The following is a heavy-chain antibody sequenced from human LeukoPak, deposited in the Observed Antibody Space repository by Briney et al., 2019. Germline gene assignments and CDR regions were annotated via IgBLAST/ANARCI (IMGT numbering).Heavy chain of an antibody. V-gene: IGHV3-48*02. Sequence: PGGSLRLSCAASGFTFSSYSMTWVRQAPGKGLEWVSYISSSSSTIYYADSVKGRFTISRDNAKNSLYLQMNSLRDEDTAVYYCARDTPWTYSGSYNDYWGQGTLVTVSS. CDR2: ISSSSSTI. CDR3: ARDTPWTYSGSYNDY. CDR1: GFTFSSYS. J-gene: IGHJ4*02. D-gene: IGHD1-26*01.